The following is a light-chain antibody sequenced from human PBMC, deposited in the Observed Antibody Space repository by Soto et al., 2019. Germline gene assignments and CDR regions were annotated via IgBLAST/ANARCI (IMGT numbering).Light chain of an antibody. V-gene: IGKV1-6*01. CDR3: QQYYTFPWT. J-gene: IGKJ1*01. CDR2: AAS. CDR1: RDIGSD. Sequence: ATQMTQSPSSLSASVGDRLNITCRAGRDIGSDLSWYQQKPGKAPTLLIYAASNLQSGVPARFGGSGTGTNFTLTITGLQSEDFATYYCQQYYTFPWTFGQGTKVDIK.